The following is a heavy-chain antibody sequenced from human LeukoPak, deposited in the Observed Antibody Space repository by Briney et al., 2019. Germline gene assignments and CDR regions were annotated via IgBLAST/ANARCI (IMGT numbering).Heavy chain of an antibody. D-gene: IGHD4-17*01. CDR2: IYHSGST. V-gene: IGHV4-4*02. Sequence: SGTLSLTCAISGGSISSTNWWSWVRQPPGKGLEWIGEIYHSGSTNYNPSLKSRVTISVDTSKNQFSLKLSSVTAADTAVYYCARNGDRHIDYWGQGTLVTVSS. CDR1: GGSISSTNW. J-gene: IGHJ4*02. CDR3: ARNGDRHIDY.